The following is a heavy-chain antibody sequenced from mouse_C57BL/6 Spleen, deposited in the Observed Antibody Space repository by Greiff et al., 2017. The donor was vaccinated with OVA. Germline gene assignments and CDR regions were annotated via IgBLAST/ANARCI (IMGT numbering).Heavy chain of an antibody. CDR3: TRSGYYGKEY. J-gene: IGHJ2*01. CDR2: IDPETGGT. D-gene: IGHD2-1*01. Sequence: QVQLQQSGAELVRPGASVTLSCKASGYTFTDYEMHWVKQTPVHGLEWIGAIDPETGGTAYNQKFKGKAILTADKSSSTAYMELRSLTSEDSAVYYCTRSGYYGKEYWGQGTTLTVSS. V-gene: IGHV1-15*01. CDR1: GYTFTDYE.